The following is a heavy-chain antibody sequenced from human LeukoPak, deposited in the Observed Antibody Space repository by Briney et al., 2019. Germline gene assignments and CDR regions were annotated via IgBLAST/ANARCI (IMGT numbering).Heavy chain of an antibody. CDR1: GYILSHFY. CDR2: INPSGDST. J-gene: IGHJ4*02. CDR3: ARDLRQEAPFDY. V-gene: IGHV1-46*01. Sequence: ASVKVSCKASGYILSHFYMHWVRQAPGQGLEWMGIINPSGDSTNYAQKFQGRVTMTRDTSTNTLYMELSSLRSEDTAVYYCARDLRQEAPFDYWGQGTLVTVSS.